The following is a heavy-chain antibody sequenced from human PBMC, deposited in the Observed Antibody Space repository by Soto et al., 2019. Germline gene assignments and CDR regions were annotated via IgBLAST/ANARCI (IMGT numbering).Heavy chain of an antibody. CDR3: AKDACSGGSCYSFFDY. D-gene: IGHD2-15*01. J-gene: IGHJ4*02. CDR2: ISYDGSNK. CDR1: GFTFSSYG. Sequence: PGGSLRLSCVASGFTFSSYGMHWVRQAPGKGLEWVAVISYDGSNKYYADSVKGRFTISRDNSKNTLYLQMNSLRAEDTAVYYCAKDACSGGSCYSFFDYWGQGTLVTVS. V-gene: IGHV3-30*18.